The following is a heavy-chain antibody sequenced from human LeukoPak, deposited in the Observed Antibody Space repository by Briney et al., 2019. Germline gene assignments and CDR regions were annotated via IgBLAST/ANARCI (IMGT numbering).Heavy chain of an antibody. CDR2: IKSRGDGGTV. D-gene: IGHD6-13*01. V-gene: IGHV3-15*01. CDR1: GFIFTNAY. J-gene: IGHJ4*02. Sequence: GGSLRLSCAAPGFIFTNAYMSWVRQAPGKGLEWVGRIKSRGDGGTVEYAAPVKDRFSISRDDSRNMLYLQMNSLKTEDTAVYYCTTDAGYSSRWYKDWGQGTLVTVAS. CDR3: TTDAGYSSRWYKD.